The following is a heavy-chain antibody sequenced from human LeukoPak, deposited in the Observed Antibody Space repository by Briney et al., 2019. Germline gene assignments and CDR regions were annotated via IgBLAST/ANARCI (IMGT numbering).Heavy chain of an antibody. Sequence: GSLLLSCASSGFTFSDYYMSWVRQAPGKGLEWVSYISSSGTTIYYADSVESRFTISRDDAKNSLYLQMSSLRAEDTAVYYCAKSLVGASNFDYWGQGTLVTVSS. J-gene: IGHJ4*02. CDR3: AKSLVGASNFDY. V-gene: IGHV3-11*04. CDR1: GFTFSDYY. D-gene: IGHD2-8*02. CDR2: ISSSGTTI.